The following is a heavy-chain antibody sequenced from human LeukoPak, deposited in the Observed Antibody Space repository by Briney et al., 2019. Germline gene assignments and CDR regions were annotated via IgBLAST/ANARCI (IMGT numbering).Heavy chain of an antibody. CDR3: ARAGPYYYYMDV. V-gene: IGHV4-39*07. J-gene: IGHJ6*03. Sequence: PSETLSLTCTVSGGSISSSSYYWGWLRQPPGKGLEWIGSIYYSGSTYYNPSLKSRVTISVDTSKNQFSLKLSSETAADTAVYYCARAGPYYYYMDVWGKGTTVTVSS. CDR1: GGSISSSSYY. CDR2: IYYSGST.